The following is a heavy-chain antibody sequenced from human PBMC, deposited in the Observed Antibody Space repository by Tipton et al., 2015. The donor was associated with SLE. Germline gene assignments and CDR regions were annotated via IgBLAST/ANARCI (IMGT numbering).Heavy chain of an antibody. D-gene: IGHD2-2*03. CDR1: GFTFSDYY. Sequence: AVSGFTFSDYYMSWIRQAPGKGLEWVSYISSSGSTIYYADSVKGRFTISRDNAKNSLYLQMNSLRAEDTAVYYCARDGSPPYYYYYMDVWGKGTTVTVSS. CDR2: ISSSGSTI. J-gene: IGHJ6*03. CDR3: ARDGSPPYYYYYMDV. V-gene: IGHV3-11*01.